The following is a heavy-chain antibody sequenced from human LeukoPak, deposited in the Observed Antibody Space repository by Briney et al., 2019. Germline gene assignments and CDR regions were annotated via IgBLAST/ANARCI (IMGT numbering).Heavy chain of an antibody. V-gene: IGHV3-23*01. CDR3: ARPWIHLRYFDW. J-gene: IGHJ4*02. CDR2: ISGSGGST. D-gene: IGHD5-18*01. CDR1: GFTFSSYA. Sequence: GGSLRLSCAASGFTFSSYAMSWVRQAPGKGLEWVSAISGSGGSTYYADSVKGRFTISRDNSKNTLYLQMNSLRAEDTAVYYCARPWIHLRYFDWWGQGTLVTVSS.